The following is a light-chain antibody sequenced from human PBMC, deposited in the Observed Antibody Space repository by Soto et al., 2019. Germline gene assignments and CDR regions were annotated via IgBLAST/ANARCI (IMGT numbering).Light chain of an antibody. CDR1: QSVGSN. CDR3: QQHNDWPT. CDR2: DAS. V-gene: IGKV3-15*01. J-gene: IGKJ5*01. Sequence: EILMTQSPATLSVSPGERATLSCRASQSVGSNLAWYQQTPGQAPRLLIYDASTRATGIPARFSGSGSATEFILTISSVESEDFAIYYCQQHNDWPTFGQGTRLEIK.